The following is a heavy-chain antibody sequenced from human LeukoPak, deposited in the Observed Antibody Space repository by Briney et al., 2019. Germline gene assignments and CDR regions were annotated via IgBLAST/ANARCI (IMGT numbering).Heavy chain of an antibody. V-gene: IGHV1-8*03. CDR3: ARRASIAARPGNWFDP. J-gene: IGHJ5*02. Sequence: GASVKVSCKASGYTFTSYDINWVRQATGQGLEWMGWMNTNSGTTGYAQKFQGRVTITRNTSISTAYMELSSLRSEDTAVYYCARRASIAARPGNWFDPWGQGTRVTVSS. CDR1: GYTFTSYD. D-gene: IGHD6-6*01. CDR2: MNTNSGTT.